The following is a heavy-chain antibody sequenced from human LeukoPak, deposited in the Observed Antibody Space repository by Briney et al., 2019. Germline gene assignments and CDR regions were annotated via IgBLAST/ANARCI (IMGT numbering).Heavy chain of an antibody. CDR1: GFTFRSYS. Sequence: GGSLRLSCAGAGFTFRSYSMHWVRQPPGKGLEWVSGINWNGGSTGYADSVKGRFTISRDNAKNSLYLQMNSLRAEDTALYYCARAGGEDYYYGMDVWGQGTTVTVSS. CDR3: ARAGGEDYYYGMDV. J-gene: IGHJ6*02. D-gene: IGHD3-10*01. V-gene: IGHV3-20*04. CDR2: INWNGGST.